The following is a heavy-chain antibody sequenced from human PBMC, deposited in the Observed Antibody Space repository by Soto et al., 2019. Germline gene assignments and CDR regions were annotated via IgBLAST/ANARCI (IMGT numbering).Heavy chain of an antibody. CDR1: GFSFSNAW. Sequence: GGSLRLSCAASGFSFSNAWINWVRQVPGKGLEWVGRIKSKTDGGTTDYAAPVKGRFTISRDDSKNTLYLQMNSLKTEDTAVYYCTTDRSGRRKFDYWGQGTLVTVSS. CDR2: IKSKTDGGTT. D-gene: IGHD3-10*01. CDR3: TTDRSGRRKFDY. J-gene: IGHJ4*02. V-gene: IGHV3-15*07.